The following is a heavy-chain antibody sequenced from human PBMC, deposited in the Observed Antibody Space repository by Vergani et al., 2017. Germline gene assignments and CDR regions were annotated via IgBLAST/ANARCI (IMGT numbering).Heavy chain of an antibody. Sequence: QVQLVQSGAEVKKPGASVKVSCKASGYTFTSYYMHWVRQAPGQGLEWMGIINPSGGSTSYAQKFQGRVTMTRDTSTSTVYMELSSLRSEDTAVYYCARECRGGSCYSNYYYGMDVWGQGTTVTVSS. V-gene: IGHV1-46*01. CDR3: ARECRGGSCYSNYYYGMDV. CDR2: INPSGGST. D-gene: IGHD2-15*01. J-gene: IGHJ6*02. CDR1: GYTFTSYY.